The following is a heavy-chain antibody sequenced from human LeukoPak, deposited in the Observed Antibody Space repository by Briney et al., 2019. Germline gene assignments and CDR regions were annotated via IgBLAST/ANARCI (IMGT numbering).Heavy chain of an antibody. D-gene: IGHD3-22*01. CDR1: GDYISSSSYY. J-gene: IGHJ4*02. CDR3: VRLYYYDASGPPL. CDR2: IYYTGRT. V-gene: IGHV4-39*01. Sequence: PSETLSLTCSTSGDYISSSSYYWGWIRQPPGKGLEWIGNIYYTGRTYYNPSLKSRVSESIDTSRNEFSLKLSSVTAADTAVYYCVRLYYYDASGPPLWGQGTLVIVSS.